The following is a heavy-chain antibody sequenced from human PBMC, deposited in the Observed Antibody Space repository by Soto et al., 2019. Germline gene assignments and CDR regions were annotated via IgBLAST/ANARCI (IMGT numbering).Heavy chain of an antibody. CDR1: GGTFSSYA. CDR2: IIPIFGTA. CDR3: ARKGLRYFDWLSSFDY. D-gene: IGHD3-9*01. Sequence: SVKVSCKASGGTFSSYAISWVRQAPGQGLEWMGGIIPIFGTANYAQKFQGRVTITADESTSTAYMELSSLRSEDTAVYYCARKGLRYFDWLSSFDYWGQGTLVTVSS. V-gene: IGHV1-69*13. J-gene: IGHJ4*02.